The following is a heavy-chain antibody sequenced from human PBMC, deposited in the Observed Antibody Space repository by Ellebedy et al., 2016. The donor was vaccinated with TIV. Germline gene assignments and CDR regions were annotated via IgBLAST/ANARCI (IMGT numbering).Heavy chain of an antibody. J-gene: IGHJ3*02. CDR1: GFPFSSYW. D-gene: IGHD4-17*01. V-gene: IGHV3-7*01. CDR3: ATDGSYGDYLSPTHAFVI. CDR2: IKQDGSEK. Sequence: GGSLRLSCGASGFPFSSYWMSWVRQAPGKGLEWVANIKQDGSEKYYVDSVKGRFTISRDNAENSLYLHLNSLRAEDPAMYYCATDGSYGDYLSPTHAFVIWGQGTMVTVSS.